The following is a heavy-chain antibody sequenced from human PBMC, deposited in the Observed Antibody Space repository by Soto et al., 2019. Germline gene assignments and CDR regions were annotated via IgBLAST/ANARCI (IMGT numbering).Heavy chain of an antibody. D-gene: IGHD3-22*01. V-gene: IGHV5-10-1*01. CDR3: ARHEYFYDSSGYFPFDY. CDR2: IDPSDSYT. Sequence: GESLKISCKGSGYSFTSYWISWVRQMPGKGLEWMGRIDPSDSYTNYSPSFQGHVTISADKSISTAYLQWSSLKASDTAMYYCARHEYFYDSSGYFPFDYRAQRTPVTVSS. CDR1: GYSFTSYW. J-gene: IGHJ4*02.